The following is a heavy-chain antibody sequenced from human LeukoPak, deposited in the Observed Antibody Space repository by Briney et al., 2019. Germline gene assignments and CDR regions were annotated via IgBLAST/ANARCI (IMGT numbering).Heavy chain of an antibody. D-gene: IGHD6-19*01. CDR2: TWYDGSNK. CDR3: ARDRSGDYYYYGMDV. J-gene: IGHJ6*02. CDR1: VFTFSSYG. V-gene: IGHV3-33*01. Sequence: PVGALRLSRAASVFTFSSYGLHSVRQAPGKGLECVAVTWYDGSNKYYADSVTGRFTISRDNSKNTLYLQMNSVRAEDTAVYYCARDRSGDYYYYGMDVWGQGTTVTVSS.